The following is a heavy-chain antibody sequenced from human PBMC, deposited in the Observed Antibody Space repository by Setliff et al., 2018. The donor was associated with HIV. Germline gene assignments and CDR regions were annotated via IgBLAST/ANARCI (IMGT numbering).Heavy chain of an antibody. D-gene: IGHD6-13*01. CDR3: VRGGDSSSWYWGRWFDP. CDR2: IYHSGIT. V-gene: IGHV4-39*07. CDR1: GGSISSSSYY. J-gene: IGHJ5*02. Sequence: SETLSLTCTVSGGSISSSSYYWGWIRQPPGKGLEWIGSIYHSGITFYNPSLKSRVTISVDTSKNQFSLKVRSVTAADTAMYYCVRGGDSSSWYWGRWFDPWGQGTLVTVSS.